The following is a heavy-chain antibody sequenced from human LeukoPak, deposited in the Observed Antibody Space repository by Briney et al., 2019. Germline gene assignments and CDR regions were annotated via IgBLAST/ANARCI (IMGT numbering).Heavy chain of an antibody. CDR1: GLTVRTSS. J-gene: IGHJ1*01. V-gene: IGHV3-53*01. CDR3: ASAREYCINSNCYEYFQD. CDR2: IYSSGST. D-gene: IGHD2-2*01. Sequence: GGSLRLSCATSGLTVRTSSMSWVRQAPGKGLEWVAVIYSSGSTYYEDSVNGRCTISRDTSKSSTYLQMDHLRAEDTAVYYCASAREYCINSNCYEYFQDWGQGTLVTVSS.